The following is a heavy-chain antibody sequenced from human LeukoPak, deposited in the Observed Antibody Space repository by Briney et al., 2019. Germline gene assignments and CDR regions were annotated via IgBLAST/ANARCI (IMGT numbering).Heavy chain of an antibody. CDR2: VRYDGSSK. V-gene: IGHV3-30*02. Sequence: GGSLRLSCAASGFMFSSYAMHWVRQAPGKGLEWVAFVRYDGSSKYYADYVKGRFTISRDNSNNALYLQMNSLRGEDTAIYYCAKDERPYCSSTSCYTGPDYWGQGTLVTVSS. CDR3: AKDERPYCSSTSCYTGPDY. D-gene: IGHD2-2*02. J-gene: IGHJ4*02. CDR1: GFMFSSYA.